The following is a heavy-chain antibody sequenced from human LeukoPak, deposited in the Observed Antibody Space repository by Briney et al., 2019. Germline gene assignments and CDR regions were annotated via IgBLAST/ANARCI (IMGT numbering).Heavy chain of an antibody. Sequence: ASVKVSCKASGYTFTSYGISWVRQAPGQGLEWMGWISAYNGNTNYAQKLQGRVTMTRDTSTSTAYMDLRSLRSDDTAVYYCARGLGIYGVVMTTPFDYWGQGTLVTVSS. V-gene: IGHV1-18*01. CDR1: GYTFTSYG. CDR2: ISAYNGNT. J-gene: IGHJ4*02. D-gene: IGHD3-3*01. CDR3: ARGLGIYGVVMTTPFDY.